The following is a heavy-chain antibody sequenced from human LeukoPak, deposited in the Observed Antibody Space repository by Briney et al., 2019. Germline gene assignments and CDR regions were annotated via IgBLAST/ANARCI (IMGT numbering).Heavy chain of an antibody. CDR1: GGSFSSYC. D-gene: IGHD3-16*02. CDR3: ARAVITFGGVVAKGFDC. CDR2: IYYSGST. J-gene: IGHJ4*02. Sequence: PSHTLSRTCTVSGGSFSSYCWSWIRQPPRTWLAWIGYIYYSGSTDYNPSLKSRVTMSLDTSKDQFSLNLSSVTAADTAVYYCARAVITFGGVVAKGFDCWGQGTLVTVSS. V-gene: IGHV4-59*07.